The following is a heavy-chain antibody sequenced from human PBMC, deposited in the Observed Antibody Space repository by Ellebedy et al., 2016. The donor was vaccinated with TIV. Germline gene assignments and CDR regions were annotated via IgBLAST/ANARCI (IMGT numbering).Heavy chain of an antibody. CDR2: IYPGDSDT. Sequence: PGGSLRLSCKGSGYSSTSYWIGWVRQMPGKGLEWMGIIYPGDSDTRYSPSFQGQVTISADKSISTGYLQWSSLKASDTAMYYCASVSGSGSYGEYYFDYWGQGTLVTVSS. D-gene: IGHD3-10*01. CDR3: ASVSGSGSYGEYYFDY. J-gene: IGHJ4*02. CDR1: GYSSTSYW. V-gene: IGHV5-51*01.